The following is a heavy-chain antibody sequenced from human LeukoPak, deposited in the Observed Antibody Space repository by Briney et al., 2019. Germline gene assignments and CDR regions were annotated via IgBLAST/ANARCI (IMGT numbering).Heavy chain of an antibody. V-gene: IGHV3-23*01. J-gene: IGHJ4*02. CDR3: AKARYSTGWYVFDY. CDR2: ISGSGTTT. CDR1: GFTFTSYD. D-gene: IGHD6-19*01. Sequence: GGSLSLSCAASGFTFTSYDMYWVRQSPGKGLEWVSVISGSGTTTNFADSVKGRFTISRDNSKNTVYLQMNGLRAEDAAVYYCAKARYSTGWYVFDYWGQGTLVTVSS.